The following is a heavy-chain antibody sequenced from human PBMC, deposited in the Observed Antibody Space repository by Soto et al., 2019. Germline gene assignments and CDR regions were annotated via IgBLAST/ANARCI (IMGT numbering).Heavy chain of an antibody. CDR1: AFSLSTGGVG. D-gene: IGHD6-13*01. V-gene: IGHV2-5*02. J-gene: IGHJ5*02. CDR3: AHRFVSSSCLGWFDP. CDR2: IYWDDDK. Sequence: SGPTLVNPPQTLTLTCTFSAFSLSTGGVGVGWIRQPPGKALEWLALIYWDDDKRYSPSLRSRLTITKDTSKNQVVLTMTNMDPVDTATYYCAHRFVSSSCLGWFDPWGQGTLVTVAS.